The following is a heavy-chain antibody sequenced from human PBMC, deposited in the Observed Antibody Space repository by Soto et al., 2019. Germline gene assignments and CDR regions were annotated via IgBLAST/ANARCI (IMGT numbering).Heavy chain of an antibody. J-gene: IGHJ5*02. CDR3: AASEVGLISVLGT. CDR2: IPYSGGP. Sequence: SETLSLTCTVSGGSMKNFFWSWIRQPPGKGLEWIGYIPYSGGPTYTPSLKSRVSIAIDTSRNQFSLRLTSVTTADTAVYYCAASEVGLISVLGTWGQGTQVTVSS. V-gene: IGHV4-59*01. CDR1: GGSMKNFF. D-gene: IGHD3-10*02.